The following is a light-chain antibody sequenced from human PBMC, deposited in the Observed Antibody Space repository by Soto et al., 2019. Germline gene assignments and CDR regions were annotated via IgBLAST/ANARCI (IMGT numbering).Light chain of an antibody. J-gene: IGKJ1*01. Sequence: EIVLTQSPGTLSLSPGERATLSCRASQSVSSNYLAWYQQKPGQAPRLLIYGASSRATGIPDRFSGSGSGTDFTLTISSLQSEDFAVYYCQQYNNWWTFGQGTKVEIK. V-gene: IGKV3-20*01. CDR3: QQYNNWWT. CDR2: GAS. CDR1: QSVSSNY.